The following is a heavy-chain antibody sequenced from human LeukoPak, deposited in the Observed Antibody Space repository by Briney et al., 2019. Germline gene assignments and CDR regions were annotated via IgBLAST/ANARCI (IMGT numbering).Heavy chain of an antibody. V-gene: IGHV4-30-4*01. CDR1: GGSICSGDYY. CDR2: IYYSGST. Sequence: SETPSDTSTVSGGSICSGDYYWGWIRQPPGNGLEWIGYIYYSGSTYYNPSLKSRVTISVDTSKNQFTLKLSSVTAADTAVYYCASFIGYCSSTSCFGWFDPWGQGTLVTVSS. D-gene: IGHD2-2*01. J-gene: IGHJ5*02. CDR3: ASFIGYCSSTSCFGWFDP.